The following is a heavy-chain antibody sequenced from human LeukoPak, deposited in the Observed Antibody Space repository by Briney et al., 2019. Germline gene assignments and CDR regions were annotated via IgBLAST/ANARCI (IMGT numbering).Heavy chain of an antibody. CDR1: GYTFTGYY. Sequence: ASVKVSCKASGYTFTGYYIHWVRQAPGQGLEWMGWINPNSGDTNYAQKFQGRVTVTRDRSINTAYMDLRSLTYDDTAVYYCARDKPAEAALDFWGKGTLVTVSS. CDR3: ARDKPAEAALDF. J-gene: IGHJ4*02. CDR2: INPNSGDT. V-gene: IGHV1-2*02.